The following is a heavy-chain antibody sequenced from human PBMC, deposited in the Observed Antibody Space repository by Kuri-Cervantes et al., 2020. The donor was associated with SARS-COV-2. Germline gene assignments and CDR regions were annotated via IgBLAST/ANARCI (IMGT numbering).Heavy chain of an antibody. J-gene: IGHJ4*02. V-gene: IGHV3-21*01. CDR1: GFTFSSYS. CDR3: VRDGDHWNFDY. Sequence: GESLKISCAASGFTFSSYSMNWVCQAPGKGLEWVSSISSSSSYIYYADSVKGRLTISRDNAKNSLYLQMNSLRAEDTAVYYCVRDGDHWNFDYWGQGTLVTVSS. D-gene: IGHD1-1*01. CDR2: ISSSSSYI.